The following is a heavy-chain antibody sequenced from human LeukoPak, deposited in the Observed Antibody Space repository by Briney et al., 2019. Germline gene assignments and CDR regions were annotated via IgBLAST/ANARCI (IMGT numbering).Heavy chain of an antibody. CDR2: ISYDGSNK. Sequence: PGGSLRLSCAASGFTFSSYAMHWVRQAPGKGLEWVAVISYDGSNKYYADSVKGRFTISRDNSKNTLYLQMNSLRAEGTAVYYCARGQEESFDYWGQGTLVTVSS. V-gene: IGHV3-30-3*01. D-gene: IGHD2/OR15-2a*01. J-gene: IGHJ4*02. CDR1: GFTFSSYA. CDR3: ARGQEESFDY.